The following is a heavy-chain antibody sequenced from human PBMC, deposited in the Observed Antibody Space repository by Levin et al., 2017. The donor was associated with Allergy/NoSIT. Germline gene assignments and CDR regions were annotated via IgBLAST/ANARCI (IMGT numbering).Heavy chain of an antibody. CDR2: IKQDGSDK. D-gene: IGHD3-3*01. J-gene: IGHJ4*02. CDR1: GFTFGRYW. Sequence: PGGSLRLSCAASGFTFGRYWMTWVRQAPGKGLEWVANIKQDGSDKYYVDSVKGRFTISRDNAKNSLYLQMNSLRAEDTAVYYCATEEWVSYDFWSGYSDYWGQGTLVTVSS. V-gene: IGHV3-7*01. CDR3: ATEEWVSYDFWSGYSDY.